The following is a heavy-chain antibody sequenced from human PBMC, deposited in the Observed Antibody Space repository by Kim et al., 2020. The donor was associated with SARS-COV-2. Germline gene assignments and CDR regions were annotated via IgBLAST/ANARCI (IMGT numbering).Heavy chain of an antibody. J-gene: IGHJ5*02. D-gene: IGHD3-22*01. CDR2: MNPNIGNT. CDR3: VRRTSYYASSGYFWDP. CDR1: GYSFTSHD. V-gene: IGHV1-8*01. Sequence: ASVKVSCKASGYSFTSHDLNWVRQATGQGLEWMGWMNPNIGNTGYAQKFQGRVTMTMDTSISTAYMELSSLTSEDTAVYYCVRRTSYYASSGYFWDPWVQGTLVTVSS.